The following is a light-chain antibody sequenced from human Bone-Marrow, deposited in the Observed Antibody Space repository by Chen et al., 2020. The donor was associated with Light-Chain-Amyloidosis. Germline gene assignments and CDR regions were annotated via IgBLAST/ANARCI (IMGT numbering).Light chain of an antibody. Sequence: HSVLTQPSSVSGAPGQRVTISCTGSSSNIGAGYDVHWYQQLPGTAPKLLIYGNSNRPSGVPDRFSGSKSGTSASLAITGLQAEDEADYYCQSYDSSLSGDVVFGGGTKLTVL. J-gene: IGLJ2*01. CDR2: GNS. V-gene: IGLV1-40*01. CDR3: QSYDSSLSGDVV. CDR1: SSNIGAGYD.